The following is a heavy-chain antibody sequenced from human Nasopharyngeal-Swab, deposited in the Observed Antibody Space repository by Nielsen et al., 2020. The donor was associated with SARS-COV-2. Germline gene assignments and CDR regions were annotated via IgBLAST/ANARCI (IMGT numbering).Heavy chain of an antibody. V-gene: IGHV3-73*01. CDR1: GFIFSASA. Sequence: GESLKISCAASGFIFSASAIHWVRQASGKGLELVGRIGDKDHNYATTYGASVQGRFTLSRDDSKNTAFLQMDSLKTEDTALYYCTTDFYFDYWGQGTLVTVSS. CDR3: TTDFYFDY. J-gene: IGHJ4*02. CDR2: IGDKDHNYAT.